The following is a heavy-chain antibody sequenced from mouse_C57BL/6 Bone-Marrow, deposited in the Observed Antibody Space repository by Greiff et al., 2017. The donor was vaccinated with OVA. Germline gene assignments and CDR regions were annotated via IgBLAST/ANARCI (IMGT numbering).Heavy chain of an antibody. D-gene: IGHD2-4*01. CDR3: AREDYDGGKAWFAC. J-gene: IGHJ3*01. CDR2: INPNYGTT. CDR1: GYSFTDYN. Sequence: VQLKESGPELVKPGASVKISCKASGYSFTDYNMNWVKQSNGKSLEWIGVINPNYGTTSYNQKFKGKATLTVDQSSSTAYMQLNSLTSEDSAVYYCAREDYDGGKAWFACWGQGTLVTVSA. V-gene: IGHV1-39*01.